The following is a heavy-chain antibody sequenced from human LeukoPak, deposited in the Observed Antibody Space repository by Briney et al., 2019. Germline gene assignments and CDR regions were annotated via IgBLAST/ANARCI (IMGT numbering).Heavy chain of an antibody. J-gene: IGHJ4*02. Sequence: KPSETLSLTCTVSGGSISNSDFYWGWIRQPPGKGLEWIGSIYYSGSTYYNPSLKSRVTISVDTSKNQFSLKLSSVTAADTAVYYCARVVGSLRLGELSPSLFDYWGQGTLVTVSS. D-gene: IGHD3-16*02. CDR2: IYYSGST. CDR1: GGSISNSDFY. CDR3: ARVVGSLRLGELSPSLFDY. V-gene: IGHV4-39*07.